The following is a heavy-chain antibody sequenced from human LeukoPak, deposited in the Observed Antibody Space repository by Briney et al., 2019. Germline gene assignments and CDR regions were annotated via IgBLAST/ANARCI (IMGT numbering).Heavy chain of an antibody. D-gene: IGHD6-13*01. CDR1: GYTFTSYD. Sequence: GASVKVSCKASGYTFTSYDINWVRQAPGQGLEWMGWINPNSGGTNYAQKFQGRVTMTRDTSISTAYMELSRLRSDDTAVYYCARDNDIAAAGTTYYYYYYGMDVWGQGTTVTVSS. CDR3: ARDNDIAAAGTTYYYYYYGMDV. J-gene: IGHJ6*02. CDR2: INPNSGGT. V-gene: IGHV1-2*02.